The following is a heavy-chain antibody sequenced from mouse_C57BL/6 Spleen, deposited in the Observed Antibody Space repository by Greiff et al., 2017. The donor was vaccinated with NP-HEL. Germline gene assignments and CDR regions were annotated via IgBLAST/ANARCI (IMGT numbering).Heavy chain of an antibody. CDR3: ATIYYGNLYYFDY. J-gene: IGHJ2*01. V-gene: IGHV1-80*01. CDR1: GYAFSSYW. CDR2: IYPGDGDT. Sequence: VQLQQSGAELVKPGASVKISCKASGYAFSSYWMNWVKQRPGKGLEWIGQIYPGDGDTNYNGKFKGKATLTADKSSSTAYMQLSSLTSEDSAVYFCATIYYGNLYYFDYWGQGTTLTVSS. D-gene: IGHD2-1*01.